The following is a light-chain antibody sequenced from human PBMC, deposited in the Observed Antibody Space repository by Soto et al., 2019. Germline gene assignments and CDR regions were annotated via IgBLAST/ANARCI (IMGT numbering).Light chain of an antibody. CDR3: SSYTSSGTVV. Sequence: QSALTQPASVSGSPGQSITISCTGTSSDVGGYNYVSWYQQHPGKAPKLMIYEVSHRPSGVSNRFSGSKSGNTASLTISGLQPEDEADYYCSSYTSSGTVVFGGGTKLTVL. CDR2: EVS. V-gene: IGLV2-14*01. J-gene: IGLJ2*01. CDR1: SSDVGGYNY.